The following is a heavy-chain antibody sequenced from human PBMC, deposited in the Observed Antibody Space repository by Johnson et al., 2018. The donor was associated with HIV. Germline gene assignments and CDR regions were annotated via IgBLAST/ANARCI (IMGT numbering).Heavy chain of an antibody. Sequence: QVQLVESGGGVVQPGRSLRLSCAASGFTFSSYAMHWVRQAPGKGLEWVAVISYDGSDKYYADSVKGRFTISRDNSKNTLYLQMNSLRAEDTAVYYCARSSTVVTPHDIWGRGTMVTVSS. D-gene: IGHD4-23*01. CDR1: GFTFSSYA. CDR3: ARSSTVVTPHDI. CDR2: ISYDGSDK. J-gene: IGHJ3*02. V-gene: IGHV3-30*04.